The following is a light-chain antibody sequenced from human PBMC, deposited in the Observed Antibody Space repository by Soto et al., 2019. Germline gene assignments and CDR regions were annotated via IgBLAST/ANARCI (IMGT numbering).Light chain of an antibody. Sequence: QSVLTQPPSASGTPGQRVTISCSGSSSNIVGNTVNWYQQLPGTAPRVLIYNNNQRPSGVPDRFSGSKSGTSASLAISGLQSEDEADYYCAAWDDSLNAVVFGGGTKVTVL. CDR2: NNN. V-gene: IGLV1-44*01. CDR1: SSNIVGNT. J-gene: IGLJ2*01. CDR3: AAWDDSLNAVV.